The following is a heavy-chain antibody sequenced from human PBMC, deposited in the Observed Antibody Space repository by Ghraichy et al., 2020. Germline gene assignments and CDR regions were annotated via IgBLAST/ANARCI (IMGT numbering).Heavy chain of an antibody. CDR1: GYTFTSYG. CDR3: ARRCFRGIVDENQGYYYYYMDV. J-gene: IGHJ6*03. CDR2: ISAYNGNT. Sequence: ASVKVSCKASGYTFTSYGISWVRQAPGQGLEWMGWISAYNGNTNYAQKLQGRVTMTTDTSTSTAYMELRSLRSDDTAVYYCARRCFRGIVDENQGYYYYYMDVWGKGTTVTVSS. D-gene: IGHD1-26*01. V-gene: IGHV1-18*01.